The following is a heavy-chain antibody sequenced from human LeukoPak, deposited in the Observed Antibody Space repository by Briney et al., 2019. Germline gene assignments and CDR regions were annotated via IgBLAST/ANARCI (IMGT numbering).Heavy chain of an antibody. CDR3: ARHPSGSGWIRAAFDI. Sequence: SETLSLTCTVSGGAITSSSYYWGWIRQPPGRGLEWIGGIYYSGSTYYSPSLKSRVTMSVDTSKNQFSLKLSSVTAADTAVYYCARHPSGSGWIRAAFDIWGQGTMVTVSS. CDR2: IYYSGST. V-gene: IGHV4-39*01. CDR1: GGAITSSSYY. D-gene: IGHD6-19*01. J-gene: IGHJ3*02.